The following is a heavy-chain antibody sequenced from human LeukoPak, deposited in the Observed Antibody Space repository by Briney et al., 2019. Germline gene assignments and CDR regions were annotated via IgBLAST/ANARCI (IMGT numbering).Heavy chain of an antibody. CDR2: IYSDGRT. V-gene: IGHV3-53*01. Sequence: GGSLRLSCAAPGFTVSNKYMTWVRQAPGKGLEWVSLIYSDGRTYYADSVKGRCTISTDNSKNTLYLQMNSLRVEDTAVYFCARGLSLSGYLDAFDIWGQGTMVTVSS. J-gene: IGHJ3*02. CDR1: GFTVSNKY. D-gene: IGHD3-22*01. CDR3: ARGLSLSGYLDAFDI.